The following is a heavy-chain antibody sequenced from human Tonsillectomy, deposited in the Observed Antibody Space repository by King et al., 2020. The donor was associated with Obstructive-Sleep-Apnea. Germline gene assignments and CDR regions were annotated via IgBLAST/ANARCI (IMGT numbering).Heavy chain of an antibody. V-gene: IGHV3-33*01. Sequence: VQLVESGGGVVPPGRSLRLSCAASGFTFSSYGMHWVRPAPGKGLEWVAGIYYDGTKKYYVDSVKGRFTISRDNSKNTLYLQLNSLRAEDTAVYYCARVHSLGALTRNLPYYYYALDVWGQGTTVTVSS. CDR3: ARVHSLGALTRNLPYYYYALDV. CDR2: IYYDGTKK. CDR1: GFTFSSYG. J-gene: IGHJ6*02. D-gene: IGHD1-20*01.